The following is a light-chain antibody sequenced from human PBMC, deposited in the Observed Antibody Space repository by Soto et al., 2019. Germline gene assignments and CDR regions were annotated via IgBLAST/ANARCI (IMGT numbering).Light chain of an antibody. CDR2: AAS. CDR1: QDIRNE. CDR3: LQDYSYPRT. J-gene: IGKJ1*01. Sequence: AIQMTQSPSSLSASVGDRVTITCRASQDIRNELGWYQQKPGKAPNLLIYAASSLQSGVPYRFSGSGSGTDLTLTISSLQPEDFATYYCLQDYSYPRTFGQGTKVELK. V-gene: IGKV1-6*01.